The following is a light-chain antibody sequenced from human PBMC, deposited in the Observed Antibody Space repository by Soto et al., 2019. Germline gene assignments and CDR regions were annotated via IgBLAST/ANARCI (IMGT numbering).Light chain of an antibody. V-gene: IGKV1-9*01. Sequence: DIQLTQSPSFLSASVGDRVTITCRASQGISRYLAWYQQKPGKAPNLLIYGASTLQSGVPSRFGGSGSGTEFTLTISSLQAADSATYYCQQLDSYPVTFGGGTTVEI. CDR3: QQLDSYPVT. CDR2: GAS. J-gene: IGKJ4*01. CDR1: QGISRY.